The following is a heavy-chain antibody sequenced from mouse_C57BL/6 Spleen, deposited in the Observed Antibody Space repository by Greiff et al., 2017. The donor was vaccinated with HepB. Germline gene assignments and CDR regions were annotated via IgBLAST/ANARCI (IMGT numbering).Heavy chain of an antibody. V-gene: IGHV14-1*01. D-gene: IGHD1-1*01. Sequence: EVQLVESGAELVRPGASVKLSCTASGFNIKDYYMHWVKQRPEQGLEWIGRIDPEDGDTEYAPKFQGKATMTADTSSNTAYLQLSSLTSEDTAVYYCASTVVEPHWYFDVWGTGTTVTVSS. CDR1: GFNIKDYY. CDR2: IDPEDGDT. CDR3: ASTVVEPHWYFDV. J-gene: IGHJ1*03.